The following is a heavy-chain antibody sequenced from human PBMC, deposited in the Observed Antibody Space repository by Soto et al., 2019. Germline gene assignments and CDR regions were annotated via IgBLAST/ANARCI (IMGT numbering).Heavy chain of an antibody. CDR3: ARDKDVRMDV. V-gene: IGHV6-1*01. J-gene: IGHJ6*02. Sequence: SQSLSLTCVISGDSVSSNSAACNWIRQSPSRGLEWLGRTYYRSKWYNDYAVSVKSRITINPDTSKNQFSLQLNSVTPEDTAVYYCARDKDVRMDVWGQGTTVTVSS. D-gene: IGHD2-15*01. CDR1: GDSVSSNSAA. CDR2: TYYRSKWYN.